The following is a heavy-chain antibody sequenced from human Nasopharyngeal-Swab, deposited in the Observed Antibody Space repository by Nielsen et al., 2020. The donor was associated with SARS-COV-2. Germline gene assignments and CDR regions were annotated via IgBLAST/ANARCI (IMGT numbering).Heavy chain of an antibody. V-gene: IGHV3-30*03. J-gene: IGHJ4*02. CDR2: IAHDASNE. D-gene: IGHD4-17*01. CDR3: ARDAPAHYGAFY. Sequence: GGSLRLSCAASGFTFSSFGMHWVHQAPGKGLEWVAFIAHDASNEYYGDSVKGRFSISRDSSKSTLYLQMNTLGAEDTAVYYCARDAPAHYGAFYWGRGTLVTVSS. CDR1: GFTFSSFG.